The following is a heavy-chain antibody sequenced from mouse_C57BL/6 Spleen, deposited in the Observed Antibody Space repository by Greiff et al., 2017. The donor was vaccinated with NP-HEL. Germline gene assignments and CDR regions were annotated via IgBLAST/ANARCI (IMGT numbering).Heavy chain of an antibody. D-gene: IGHD5-5*01. CDR2: ISYDGSN. CDR1: GYSITSGYY. Sequence: EVKLMESGPGLVKPSQSLSLTCSVTGYSITSGYYWNWIRQFPGNKLEWMGYISYDGSNNYNPSLKNRISITRDTSKNQFFLKLNSVTTEDTATYYCAREAGLYLRYFDYWGQGTTLTVSS. V-gene: IGHV3-6*01. CDR3: AREAGLYLRYFDY. J-gene: IGHJ2*01.